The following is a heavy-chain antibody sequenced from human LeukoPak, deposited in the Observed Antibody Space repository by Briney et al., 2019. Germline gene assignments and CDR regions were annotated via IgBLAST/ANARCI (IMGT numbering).Heavy chain of an antibody. D-gene: IGHD3-10*01. V-gene: IGHV3-30*03. CDR3: ARVSYYYGSGSYRPTAVYYFDY. Sequence: PGGSLRLSCAASGFTFSSYGMHWVRQAPGKGLEWVAVISYDGSNKYYADSVKGRFTISRDNSKNTLYLQMNSLRAEDTAVYYCARVSYYYGSGSYRPTAVYYFDYRGQGTLVTVSS. CDR2: ISYDGSNK. J-gene: IGHJ4*02. CDR1: GFTFSSYG.